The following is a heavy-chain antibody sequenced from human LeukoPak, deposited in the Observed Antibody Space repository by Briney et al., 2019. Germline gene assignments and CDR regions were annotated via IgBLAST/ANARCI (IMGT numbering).Heavy chain of an antibody. J-gene: IGHJ4*02. CDR3: VKDSRVYCSSASCYGYFDY. CDR2: ISSNEGST. CDR1: GFTFSNYA. Sequence: GGSLRLSCSASGFTFSNYAMHWVRQAPGKGLEYVSAISSNEGSTFYAVSVKGRFTISRDNSKNTLYLQMSSLRGEDTAVYYCVKDSRVYCSSASCYGYFDYWGQGTLVTVSS. V-gene: IGHV3-64D*06. D-gene: IGHD2-2*01.